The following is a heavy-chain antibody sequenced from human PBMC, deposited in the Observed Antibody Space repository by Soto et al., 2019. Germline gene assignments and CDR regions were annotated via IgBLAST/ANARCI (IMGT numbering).Heavy chain of an antibody. CDR3: AKFTDGDSSSNYYYGMDV. CDR1: GFTFSSYG. J-gene: IGHJ6*02. V-gene: IGHV3-30*18. Sequence: QVQLVESGGGVVQPGRSLRLSCAASGFTFSSYGMHWVRQAPGKGLEWVAVISYDGSNKYYADSVKGRFTISRDNSKNTLYLQMNSLRAEDTAVYYCAKFTDGDSSSNYYYGMDVWGQGTTVTVSS. D-gene: IGHD6-6*01. CDR2: ISYDGSNK.